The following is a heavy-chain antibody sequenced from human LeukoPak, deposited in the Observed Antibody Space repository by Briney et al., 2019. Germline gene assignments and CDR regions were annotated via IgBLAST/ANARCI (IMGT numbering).Heavy chain of an antibody. Sequence: GGSLRLSCAASGFTFSSRDMHWVRQAPGKGLEWVAVIWNDGSKKYYADSVKGRFTISRDISKNTLYLQMNSLSPEDTAVYYCARVTVTTWQWQIDYWGQGTLVTVSS. D-gene: IGHD4-17*01. V-gene: IGHV3-33*01. J-gene: IGHJ4*02. CDR1: GFTFSSRD. CDR3: ARVTVTTWQWQIDY. CDR2: IWNDGSKK.